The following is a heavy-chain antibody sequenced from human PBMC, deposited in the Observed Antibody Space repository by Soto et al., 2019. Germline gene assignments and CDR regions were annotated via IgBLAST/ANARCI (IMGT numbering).Heavy chain of an antibody. D-gene: IGHD6-13*01. J-gene: IGHJ1*01. CDR2: INWNSGSI. Sequence: GGSLRLSCAASGFTFDDYAMHWVRQVPGKGLEWVSGINWNSGSIGYGGSVKGRFAISRDNAKNSLHLQMNSLSAEDTAFYYCVKDESINWYSGHFRHWGQGTLVTVSS. CDR3: VKDESINWYSGHFRH. CDR1: GFTFDDYA. V-gene: IGHV3-9*01.